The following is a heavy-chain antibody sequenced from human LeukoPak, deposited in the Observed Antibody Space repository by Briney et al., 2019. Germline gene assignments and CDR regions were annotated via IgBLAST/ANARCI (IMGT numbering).Heavy chain of an antibody. J-gene: IGHJ4*02. V-gene: IGHV4-39*01. CDR2: IYYSGST. D-gene: IGHD1-26*01. CDR3: AKSGGYGLIDY. Sequence: SETLSLTCTVSGGSISSSSYYWGWIRQPPGKGLEWIGTIYYSGSTYYNASLQSRVTISIEASKNQISLRLNSVTAADTAMYYCAKSGGYGLIDYWGQGTLVTVSS. CDR1: GGSISSSSYY.